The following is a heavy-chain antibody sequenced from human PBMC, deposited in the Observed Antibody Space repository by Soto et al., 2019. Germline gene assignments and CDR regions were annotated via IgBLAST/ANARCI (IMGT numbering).Heavy chain of an antibody. J-gene: IGHJ4*02. D-gene: IGHD2-15*01. CDR1: GFTFSDYY. CDR3: ARVIGYCSGGSCYEASYFDY. CDR2: ISSSGSTI. V-gene: IGHV3-11*01. Sequence: PGGSLRLSCAASGFTFSDYYMSWIRQAPGKGLEWFSYISSSGSTIYYADSVKGRFTISRDNAKNSLYLQMNSLRAEDTAVYYCARVIGYCSGGSCYEASYFDYWGQGTLVTVSS.